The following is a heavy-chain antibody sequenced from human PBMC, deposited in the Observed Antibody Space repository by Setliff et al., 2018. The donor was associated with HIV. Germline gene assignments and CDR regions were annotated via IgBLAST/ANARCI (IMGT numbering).Heavy chain of an antibody. D-gene: IGHD2-8*01. CDR1: GYTFTSHG. CDR2: ISGYNGNT. CDR3: ATKVHCTNGVCLDAFDI. J-gene: IGHJ3*02. V-gene: IGHV1-18*01. Sequence: GASVKVSCKASGYTFTSHGISWVRQAPGQGLEWMGWISGYNGNTNYAQKLQGRVTMTRDTSISTAYMDLSRLRSDDTAVYYCATKVHCTNGVCLDAFDIWGQGTMVTVSS.